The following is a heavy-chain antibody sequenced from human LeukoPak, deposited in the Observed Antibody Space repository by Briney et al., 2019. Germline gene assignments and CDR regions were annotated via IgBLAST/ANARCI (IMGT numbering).Heavy chain of an antibody. CDR1: GGSISTYY. V-gene: IGHV4-4*07. CDR2: IYTSGST. CDR3: ARDWNPTTNNWFDP. Sequence: SETLSLTCTVSGGSISTYYWSWLRQPAGKGLEWIGRIYTSGSTNYNPSLKSRVTMSVDTSKKQFSLKLSSVTAADTAVYYCARDWNPTTNNWFDPWGQGTLVTVSS. D-gene: IGHD1-1*01. J-gene: IGHJ5*02.